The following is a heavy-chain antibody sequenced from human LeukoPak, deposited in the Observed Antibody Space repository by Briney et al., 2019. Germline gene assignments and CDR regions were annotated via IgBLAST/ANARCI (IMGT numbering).Heavy chain of an antibody. J-gene: IGHJ4*02. V-gene: IGHV1-18*01. Sequence: GASVKVSCKASGYTFTNYGISWVRQAPGQGLEYMAWISAYNAHTNYAQKLQGRVTMTTDTSTSTAYMELRSLRSNNKAVYCCARSFGNYYGSGTPPLYFDYWGQGTLVTVSS. CDR2: ISAYNAHT. CDR1: GYTFTNYG. CDR3: ARSFGNYYGSGTPPLYFDY. D-gene: IGHD3-10*01.